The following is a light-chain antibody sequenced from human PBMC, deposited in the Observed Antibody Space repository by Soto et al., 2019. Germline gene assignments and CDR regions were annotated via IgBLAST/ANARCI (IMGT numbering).Light chain of an antibody. CDR2: RSS. CDR3: QQYDNSRGLT. J-gene: IGKJ4*01. CDR1: QSVDSSY. Sequence: EIVLTQSPGTLPLSPGERATLSCRASQSVDSSYLAWYQQKPGQAPRRLLYRSSIRATGIPDRFSGSGSETSFTLTISRLEPEDFAVYYCQQYDNSRGLTFGGGTTV. V-gene: IGKV3-20*01.